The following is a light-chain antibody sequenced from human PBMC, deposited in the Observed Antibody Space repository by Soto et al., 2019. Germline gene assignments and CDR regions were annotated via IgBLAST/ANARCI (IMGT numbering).Light chain of an antibody. CDR1: QSVSSN. V-gene: IGKV3-15*01. CDR3: QQYNNWPPWT. Sequence: EIVMTQSPATLCVSPGERATLSCRASQSVSSNFAWYQQKPGQASRVLISGASTRAPGLPARFSGSGSGTEFTLTLSSLQSDDFALYYCQQYNNWPPWTSGQGTKVAIK. CDR2: GAS. J-gene: IGKJ1*01.